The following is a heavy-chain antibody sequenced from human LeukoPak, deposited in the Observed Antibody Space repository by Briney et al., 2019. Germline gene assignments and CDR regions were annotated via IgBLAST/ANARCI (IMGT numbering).Heavy chain of an antibody. Sequence: ASVKVSCKASGGTFSSYAISWVRQAPGQGLEWMGGIIPIFGTANYAQKSQGRVTITTDESTSTAYMELSSLRSEDTAVYYCARDRVMVAATRVVPYNWFDPWGQGTLVTVSS. V-gene: IGHV1-69*05. CDR3: ARDRVMVAATRVVPYNWFDP. J-gene: IGHJ5*02. CDR1: GGTFSSYA. D-gene: IGHD2-15*01. CDR2: IIPIFGTA.